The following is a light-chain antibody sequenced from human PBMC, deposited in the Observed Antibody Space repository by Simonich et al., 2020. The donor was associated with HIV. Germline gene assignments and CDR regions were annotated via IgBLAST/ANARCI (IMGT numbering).Light chain of an antibody. J-gene: IGKJ1*01. CDR2: AES. V-gene: IGKV1-39*01. CDR3: QQSYSTPPT. CDR1: QSISSY. Sequence: DIQMTQSPSSLSASVGDRVTITCRASQSISSYLNRNQRKPGKAPKLLLYAESSLQSGVPSRFSGSGSGTDFTLTISSLQPEDFATYYCQQSYSTPPTFGQGTKVEIK.